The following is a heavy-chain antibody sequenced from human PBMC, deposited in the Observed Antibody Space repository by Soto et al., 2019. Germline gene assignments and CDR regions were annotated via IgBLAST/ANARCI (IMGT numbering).Heavy chain of an antibody. Sequence: PGGSLRLSCAASGFTVSSNCMSWVRQAPGKGLEWVSVIYSGGSTYYADSVKGRFTISRDNSKNTLYLQMNSLRAEDTAVYYCASSSSWSYYYYYYMDVWGKGTTVTVS. CDR2: IYSGGST. V-gene: IGHV3-53*01. J-gene: IGHJ6*03. D-gene: IGHD6-13*01. CDR1: GFTVSSNC. CDR3: ASSSSWSYYYYYYMDV.